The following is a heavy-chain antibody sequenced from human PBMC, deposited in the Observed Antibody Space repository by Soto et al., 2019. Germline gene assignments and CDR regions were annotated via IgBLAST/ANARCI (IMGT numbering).Heavy chain of an antibody. CDR3: AGDLNFWSLELDH. CDR1: GIRFSSNG. J-gene: IGHJ4*02. D-gene: IGHD2-8*02. CDR2: IDFDGRNS. V-gene: IGHV3-33*01. Sequence: QLQVVESGGGVFQPGSSPRLSCVTSGIRFSSNGMHWLRQAPGKGLEWVTGIDFDGRNSYYADSVKGRFTISRDDSRSTLYLHMNSLRAEDAPLYYCAGDLNFWSLELDHRGQGTLVTVSS.